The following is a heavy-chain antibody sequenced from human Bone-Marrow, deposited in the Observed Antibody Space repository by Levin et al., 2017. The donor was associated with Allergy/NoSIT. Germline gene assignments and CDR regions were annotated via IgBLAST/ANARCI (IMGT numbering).Heavy chain of an antibody. Sequence: MTSETLSLTCTVSGGSISSYYWSWIRQPPGKGLEWIGYIYYSGSTNYNPSLKSRVTISVDTSKNQFSLKLSSVTAADTAVYYCARDPLGVAAAGYFDYWGQGTLVTVSS. J-gene: IGHJ4*02. D-gene: IGHD6-13*01. CDR3: ARDPLGVAAAGYFDY. CDR1: GGSISSYY. CDR2: IYYSGST. V-gene: IGHV4-59*01.